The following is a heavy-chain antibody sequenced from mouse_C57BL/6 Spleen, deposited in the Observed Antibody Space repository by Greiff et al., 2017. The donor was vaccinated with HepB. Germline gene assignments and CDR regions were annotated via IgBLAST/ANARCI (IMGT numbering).Heavy chain of an antibody. J-gene: IGHJ2*01. V-gene: IGHV5-16*01. CDR3: ARDRDVYVDY. CDR2: INYDGSST. CDR1: GFTFSDYY. Sequence: EVKLVESEGGLVQPGSSMKLSCTASGFTFSDYYMAWVRQVPEKGLEWVANINYDGSSTFYLDSLKSRFIISRDNAKNILYLQMSSLKSEDTATYYCARDRDVYVDYWGQGTTLTVSS. D-gene: IGHD3-3*01.